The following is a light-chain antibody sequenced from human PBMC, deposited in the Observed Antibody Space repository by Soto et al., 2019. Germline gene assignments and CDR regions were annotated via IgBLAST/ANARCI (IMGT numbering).Light chain of an antibody. J-gene: IGLJ3*02. CDR2: SNN. V-gene: IGLV1-44*01. Sequence: QSVLTQPPSASGTPGQRVTISCSGSSSNIGRNTVNWYQQFPGTAPKLLIYSNNQRPSGVPDRFSASKSGTSASLAISGLQSEDEGDYYCAAWDVSLTCPVFGGGTKLTVL. CDR3: AAWDVSLTCPV. CDR1: SSNIGRNT.